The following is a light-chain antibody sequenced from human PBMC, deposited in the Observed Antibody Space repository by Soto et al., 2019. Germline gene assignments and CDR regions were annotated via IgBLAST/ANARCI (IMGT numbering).Light chain of an antibody. CDR1: QSISSW. CDR3: QQYDSSSSRT. CDR2: KAS. J-gene: IGKJ1*01. V-gene: IGKV1-5*03. Sequence: DIQMTQSPSTLSESIGDRVTITCRVSQSISSWLAWYQQKPGKAPKLLIYKASSLESGVPSRFSGSGSGTEFTLTISSLQPDDFATYYCQQYDSSSSRTFGQGTKVEIK.